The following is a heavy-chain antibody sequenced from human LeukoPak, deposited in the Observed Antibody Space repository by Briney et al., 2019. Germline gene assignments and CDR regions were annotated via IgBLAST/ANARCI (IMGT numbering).Heavy chain of an antibody. CDR2: INPNSGGT. V-gene: IGHV1-2*02. D-gene: IGHD2-2*02. J-gene: IGHJ6*02. CDR3: ARVCRSTSCYTLAYYGMDV. CDR1: GYTFTGYY. Sequence: ASVKVSCKASGYTFTGYYMHWVRQAPRQGLEWMGWINPNSGGTNYAQKFQGRVTMTRDTSISTAYMELSRLRSDDTAVYYCARVCRSTSCYTLAYYGMDVWGQGTTVTVSS.